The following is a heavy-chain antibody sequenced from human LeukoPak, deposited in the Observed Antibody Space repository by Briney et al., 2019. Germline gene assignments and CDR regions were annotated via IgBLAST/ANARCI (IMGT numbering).Heavy chain of an antibody. V-gene: IGHV4-31*03. CDR3: ARARAHLKYYYDNSGYYYFDY. CDR2: IQNSGST. D-gene: IGHD3-22*01. J-gene: IGHJ4*02. CDR1: GGSISSGGYY. Sequence: SQTLSLTCTVSGGSISSGGYYWSWIRQHPGKGLEWIGYIQNSGSTYYNPSLKSRVTMSVVMSKNQFSLKLSSVTAADTAVYYCARARAHLKYYYDNSGYYYFDYWGQGTLVTVSS.